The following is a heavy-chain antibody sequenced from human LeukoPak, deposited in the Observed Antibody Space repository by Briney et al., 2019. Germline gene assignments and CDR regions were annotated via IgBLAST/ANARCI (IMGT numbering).Heavy chain of an antibody. D-gene: IGHD3-10*01. Sequence: ASVKVSCKASGYTFTGYYMHGVRQAPGQGLDWMGWINPNSGGTNYAQKFQGRVTMTRDTSISTAYIELRRLRTDDTAVYYCARSLYYGSEDAFDIWGQGTMVTVSS. J-gene: IGHJ3*02. CDR1: GYTFTGYY. V-gene: IGHV1-2*02. CDR3: ARSLYYGSEDAFDI. CDR2: INPNSGGT.